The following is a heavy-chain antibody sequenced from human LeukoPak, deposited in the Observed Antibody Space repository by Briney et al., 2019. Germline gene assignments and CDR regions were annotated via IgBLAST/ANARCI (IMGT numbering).Heavy chain of an antibody. CDR1: GFTFSTYA. D-gene: IGHD1-26*01. Sequence: GGSLRLSCAASGFTFSTYAMHWVRQAPGKGLEWVAFIRYDGSNKYDADSVKGRFTISRDNSKNTLYLQMNSLRAEDTAVYYCARGGGAYRLWGQGTLVTVSS. J-gene: IGHJ4*02. V-gene: IGHV3-30*02. CDR3: ARGGGAYRL. CDR2: IRYDGSNK.